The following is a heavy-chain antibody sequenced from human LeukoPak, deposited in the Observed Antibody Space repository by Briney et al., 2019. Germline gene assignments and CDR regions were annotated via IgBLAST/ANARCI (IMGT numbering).Heavy chain of an antibody. D-gene: IGHD6-19*01. CDR1: GFTSSGYW. J-gene: IGHJ4*02. Sequence: PGGSLRLSCAASGFTSSGYWMHWVRQAPGKGLVWVSRCNNDGTVTTYADSVKGRFTVSRDNADNTMFLQMNSVRDEDTAVYYCATRQWLAPPPDSWGQGTPVTVSS. CDR2: CNNDGTVT. V-gene: IGHV3-74*01. CDR3: ATRQWLAPPPDS.